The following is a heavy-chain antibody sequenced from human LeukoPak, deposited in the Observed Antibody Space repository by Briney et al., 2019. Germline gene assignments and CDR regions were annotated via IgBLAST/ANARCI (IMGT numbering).Heavy chain of an antibody. J-gene: IGHJ3*02. CDR1: GYTFTSYG. CDR3: ARDLTRGSYSDGVAFDI. V-gene: IGHV1-18*01. D-gene: IGHD1-26*01. Sequence: ASVKVSCKASGYTFTSYGISWVRQAPGQGLEWMGWISAYNGNTNYAQKLQGRVTMTTDTSTSTAYMELRSLRPDDTAVYYCARDLTRGSYSDGVAFDIWGQGTMVTVSS. CDR2: ISAYNGNT.